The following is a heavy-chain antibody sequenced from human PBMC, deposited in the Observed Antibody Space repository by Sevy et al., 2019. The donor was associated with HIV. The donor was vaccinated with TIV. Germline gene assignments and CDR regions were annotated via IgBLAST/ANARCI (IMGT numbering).Heavy chain of an antibody. V-gene: IGHV3-30*18. Sequence: GGSLRLSCAASGFTFSSYGMHWVRQAPGKGLEWVAVISYDGSIKYYADSVKGRFTISRDNSKNTLYLQMNSLRAEDTAVYYCAEDRGSAAAGMGMAAEYFQHWGQGTLVTVSS. J-gene: IGHJ1*01. CDR1: GFTFSSYG. D-gene: IGHD6-13*01. CDR3: AEDRGSAAAGMGMAAEYFQH. CDR2: ISYDGSIK.